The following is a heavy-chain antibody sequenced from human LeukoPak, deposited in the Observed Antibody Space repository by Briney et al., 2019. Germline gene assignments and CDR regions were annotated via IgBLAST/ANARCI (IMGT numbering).Heavy chain of an antibody. Sequence: AGGSLRLSCAASGFTFSRYGMYWVRQAPGKGLEWVAVIWHDGSSKYYAESVKSRFTISRDNAKNSLYLQMNSLRAEDTAVYYCAREGMGYGGNGADYWGQGTLVTVSS. D-gene: IGHD4-23*01. CDR3: AREGMGYGGNGADY. CDR1: GFTFSRYG. CDR2: IWHDGSSK. J-gene: IGHJ4*02. V-gene: IGHV3-33*07.